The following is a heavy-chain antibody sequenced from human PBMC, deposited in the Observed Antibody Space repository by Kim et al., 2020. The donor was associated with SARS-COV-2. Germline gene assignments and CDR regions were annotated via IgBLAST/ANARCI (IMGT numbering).Heavy chain of an antibody. CDR3: ARERIFGVVPSHMDV. D-gene: IGHD3-3*01. Sequence: SETLSLTCTVSGGSISSYYWSWIRQPPGKGLEWIGYIYYSGSTNYNPSLKSRVTISVDTSKNQFSLKLSSVTAADTAVYYCARERIFGVVPSHMDVWGKGTTVTVSS. CDR1: GGSISSYY. V-gene: IGHV4-59*01. J-gene: IGHJ6*03. CDR2: IYYSGST.